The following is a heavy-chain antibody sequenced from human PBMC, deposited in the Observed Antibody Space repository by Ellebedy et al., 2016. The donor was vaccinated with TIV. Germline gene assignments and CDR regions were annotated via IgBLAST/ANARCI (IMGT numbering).Heavy chain of an antibody. CDR2: WYYSGST. D-gene: IGHD1-26*01. CDR3: ARDVGEVAATEFGY. Sequence: WFRQAPGKGLEWIETWYYSGSTYYNPSLKSRISISLDTYKEHFSLNLRCVTAADTAVYYCARDVGEVAATEFGYWGQGTLVTVSS. V-gene: IGHV4-39*07. J-gene: IGHJ4*02.